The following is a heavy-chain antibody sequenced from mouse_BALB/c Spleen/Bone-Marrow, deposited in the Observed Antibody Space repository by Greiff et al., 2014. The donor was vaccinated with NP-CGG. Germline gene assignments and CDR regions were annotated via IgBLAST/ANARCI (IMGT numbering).Heavy chain of an antibody. D-gene: IGHD2-4*01. Sequence: DVQLQESGGDLVKPGGSLKLSCAASGFTFSNYGMSWVRQTPDKRLEWVATIGSGGSYTYYPDSVKGRFTISRDNAKNTLYLQMSSLKSEDTAMYYCSRRGSTMITTGYAMDYWGQGTSVTVSS. CDR1: GFTFSNYG. J-gene: IGHJ4*01. CDR3: SRRGSTMITTGYAMDY. CDR2: IGSGGSYT. V-gene: IGHV5-6*01.